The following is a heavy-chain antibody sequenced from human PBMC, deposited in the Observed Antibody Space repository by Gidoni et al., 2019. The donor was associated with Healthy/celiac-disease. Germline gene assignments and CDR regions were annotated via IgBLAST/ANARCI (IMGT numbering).Heavy chain of an antibody. V-gene: IGHV4-31*03. Sequence: QVQLQASGPGLVKPSQTLSLTCTVSGGSISSGGYYWSRIRQHPGTGLEWIWYIYYSGSTYYNPSLKSRVTISVDTSKNQFSLKLSSVTAADTAVYYCARDSIAAAGYWFDPWGQGTLVTVSS. J-gene: IGHJ5*02. CDR3: ARDSIAAAGYWFDP. D-gene: IGHD6-13*01. CDR1: GGSISSGGYY. CDR2: IYYSGST.